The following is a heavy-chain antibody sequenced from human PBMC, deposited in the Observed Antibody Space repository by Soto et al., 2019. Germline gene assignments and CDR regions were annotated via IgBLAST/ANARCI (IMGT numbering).Heavy chain of an antibody. CDR1: GGTFSSYA. D-gene: IGHD2-2*01. V-gene: IGHV1-69*13. Sequence: SVKVSCKASGGTFSSYAISWVRQAPGQGLEWMGGIIPIFGTANYAQKFQGRVTITADESTSTAYMELSSLRSEDTAVYYCASWDIVVGPAAEGYYYYGMDVWGQGTTVTVSS. CDR3: ASWDIVVGPAAEGYYYYGMDV. CDR2: IIPIFGTA. J-gene: IGHJ6*02.